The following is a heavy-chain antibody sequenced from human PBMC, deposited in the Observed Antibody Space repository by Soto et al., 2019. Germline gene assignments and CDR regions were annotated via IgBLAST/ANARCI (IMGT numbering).Heavy chain of an antibody. Sequence: QITLKESGPTLVKPTQTLTLTCTFSGFSLSTSGVGVGWIRQPPVKALEWLALIYWDDDKRYSPSLKSTLTITNDTSKNQVVLTMTNIDPVDTATYYCAHIRGLVLHSYNWFDPWGQGTLVTVSS. J-gene: IGHJ5*02. D-gene: IGHD6-19*01. CDR2: IYWDDDK. V-gene: IGHV2-5*02. CDR1: GFSLSTSGVG. CDR3: AHIRGLVLHSYNWFDP.